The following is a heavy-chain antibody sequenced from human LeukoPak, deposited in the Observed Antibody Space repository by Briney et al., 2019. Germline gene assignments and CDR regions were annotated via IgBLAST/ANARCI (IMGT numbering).Heavy chain of an antibody. CDR2: IIPIFGTA. CDR1: GGTFSSYA. J-gene: IGHJ4*02. CDR3: ARGTLAYCGGDCYSAAYFDY. D-gene: IGHD2-21*02. V-gene: IGHV1-69*01. Sequence: GSSVKVSCKASGGTFSSYAISWVRQAPGQGLEWMGGIIPIFGTANYAQKFQGRVTITADESTSTAYMELSSLRSEDTAVYYCARGTLAYCGGDCYSAAYFDYWGQGTLVTVSS.